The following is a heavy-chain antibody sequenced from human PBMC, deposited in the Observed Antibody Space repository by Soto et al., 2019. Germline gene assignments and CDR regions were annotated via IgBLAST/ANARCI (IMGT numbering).Heavy chain of an antibody. J-gene: IGHJ4*02. D-gene: IGHD6-19*01. CDR1: GGSISSYY. Sequence: NPSETLSLTCTVSGGSISSYYWSWIRQPPGKGLEWIGYIYYSGSTNYNPSLKSRVTISVDTSKNQFSLKLSSVTAADTAVYYCARSHGAVARFDYWGQGTLVTVSS. CDR3: ARSHGAVARFDY. V-gene: IGHV4-59*13. CDR2: IYYSGST.